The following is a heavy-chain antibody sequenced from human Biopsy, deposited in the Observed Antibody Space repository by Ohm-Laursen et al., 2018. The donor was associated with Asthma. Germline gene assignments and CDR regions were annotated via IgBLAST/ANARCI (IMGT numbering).Heavy chain of an antibody. Sequence: SLRLSCTASGFTVNRDHMFWVRQAPGKGLEWVSVINSGGASHTADSVRGRFTISRDFSKNTLHHQKHSLRIEDTTVYYCARGDGSGWSHYYFDYWGQGTLVTVSS. D-gene: IGHD6-19*01. V-gene: IGHV3-53*01. CDR3: ARGDGSGWSHYYFDY. J-gene: IGHJ4*02. CDR1: GFTVNRDH. CDR2: INSGGAS.